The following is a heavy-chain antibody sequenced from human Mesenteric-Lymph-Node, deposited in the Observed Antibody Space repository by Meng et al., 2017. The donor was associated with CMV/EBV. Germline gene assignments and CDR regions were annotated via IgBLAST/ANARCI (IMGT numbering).Heavy chain of an antibody. CDR3: TGDSVSNPNLDY. Sequence: EVHLVDAGGGLVQPGGSLRLSCAASGFNVRDKYMSWVRQAPGKGLEWVCIIYRGDNTYYIDSVKDRFTVSRDNSKNTMYLQMNSLRVEDTAVYYCTGDSVSNPNLDYWGQGTLVTVSS. CDR1: GFNVRDKY. J-gene: IGHJ4*02. D-gene: IGHD3-10*01. V-gene: IGHV3-66*01. CDR2: IYRGDNT.